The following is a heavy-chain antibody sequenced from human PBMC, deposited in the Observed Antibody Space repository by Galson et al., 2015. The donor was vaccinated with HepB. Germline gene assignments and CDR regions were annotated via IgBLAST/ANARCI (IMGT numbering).Heavy chain of an antibody. Sequence: SVKVSCKASGVSFTIYPINWVRQAPGQRLEWMGAIIPILGVATYTQKFQGKVSITADRSTSTSYMELTSLTSVDTATYYCARGIAVAGRRRSYFDSWGQGTLVTVS. CDR3: ARGIAVAGRRRSYFDS. CDR2: IIPILGVA. D-gene: IGHD6-19*01. CDR1: GVSFTIYP. J-gene: IGHJ4*02. V-gene: IGHV1-69*10.